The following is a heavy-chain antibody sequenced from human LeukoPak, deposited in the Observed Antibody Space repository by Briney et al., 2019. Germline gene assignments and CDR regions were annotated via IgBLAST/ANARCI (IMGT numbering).Heavy chain of an antibody. CDR1: GGSISSSSYY. Sequence: SETLSLTCTVSGGSISSSSYYWGWIRQPPGKGLEWIGSIYYSGSTYYNPSLKSRVTISVDTSKNQFSLKLSSVTAADTAVYYCARDFGYSSGWYVGEDYYYGMDVWGQGTTVTVSS. CDR3: ARDFGYSSGWYVGEDYYYGMDV. CDR2: IYYSGST. D-gene: IGHD6-19*01. V-gene: IGHV4-39*07. J-gene: IGHJ6*02.